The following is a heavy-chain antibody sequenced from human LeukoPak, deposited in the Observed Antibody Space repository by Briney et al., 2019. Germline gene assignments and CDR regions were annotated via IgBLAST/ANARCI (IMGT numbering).Heavy chain of an antibody. CDR3: VLALNSNWFDF. CDR2: THYSGTT. CDR1: GDSISGFY. Sequence: SETLSLTCSVSGDSISGFYWNWIRQSPEKGLEWIAVTHYSGTTNYNPSLKSRVTISIDTSRQQFFLKLSSVTAADTAVYYCVLALNSNWFDFWGQGTRVTVSS. V-gene: IGHV4-59*12. J-gene: IGHJ5*01.